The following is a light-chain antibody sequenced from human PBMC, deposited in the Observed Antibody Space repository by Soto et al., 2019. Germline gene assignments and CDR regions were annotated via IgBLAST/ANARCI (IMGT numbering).Light chain of an antibody. CDR1: SSDVGAYDF. CDR3: SSYAGSNDFV. CDR2: EVS. Sequence: QSVLTQPPSASGAPGQSGTLSCTGTSSDVGAYDFVSWYQQHPGKAPKLVIFEVSKRPSGVPDRFSGSKSGNTASLTVSGLQAEDEADYYCSSYAGSNDFVFGTGTKVT. J-gene: IGLJ1*01. V-gene: IGLV2-8*01.